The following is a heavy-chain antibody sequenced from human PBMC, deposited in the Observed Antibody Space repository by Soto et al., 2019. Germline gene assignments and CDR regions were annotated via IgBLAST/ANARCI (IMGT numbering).Heavy chain of an antibody. CDR2: ISWNSGRI. Sequence: EMQLVESGGGLVQPGMSLRLSCAASGFTFDDYAMYWVRQVPGKGLEWVSGISWNSGRIGYADSVKGRFTISRDNAKNSLYLQMNSLRPEDTALYCCTKARLWGGDGYNSYYYNAMDVWGQGTTVTVSS. CDR1: GFTFDDYA. D-gene: IGHD3-16*01. V-gene: IGHV3-9*01. CDR3: TKARLWGGDGYNSYYYNAMDV. J-gene: IGHJ6*02.